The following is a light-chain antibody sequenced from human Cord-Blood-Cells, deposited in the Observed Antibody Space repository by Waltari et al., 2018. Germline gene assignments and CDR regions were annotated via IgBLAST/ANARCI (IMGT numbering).Light chain of an antibody. Sequence: QSALTQPASVSGSPGQSITISCTGTRSDVGGYNYVSWYQQHPGKAPKLMIYEVSNRPSGVSNRFSGSKSGNTASLTISGLQAEDEADYYCSSYTSSSTLGFGTGTKVTVL. CDR1: RSDVGGYNY. CDR2: EVS. J-gene: IGLJ1*01. CDR3: SSYTSSSTLG. V-gene: IGLV2-14*01.